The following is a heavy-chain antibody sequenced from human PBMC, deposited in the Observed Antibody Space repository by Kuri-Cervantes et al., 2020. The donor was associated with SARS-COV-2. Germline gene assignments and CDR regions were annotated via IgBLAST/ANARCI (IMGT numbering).Heavy chain of an antibody. Sequence: GESLKISCAASGLTFSVYGLNWVRQAPGKGLEWVSYISSSSSTIHYADSVEGRFTISRDNAKKSLFLQMNSLRAEDTAVYYYASEVIPNPSEKYAYYGLDVWGQGTTVTVSS. CDR2: ISSSSSTI. V-gene: IGHV3-48*01. J-gene: IGHJ6*02. D-gene: IGHD1-26*01. CDR3: ASEVIPNPSEKYAYYGLDV. CDR1: GLTFSVYG.